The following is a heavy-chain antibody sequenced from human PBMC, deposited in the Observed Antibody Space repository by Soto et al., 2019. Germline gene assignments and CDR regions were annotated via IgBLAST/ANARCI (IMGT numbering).Heavy chain of an antibody. J-gene: IGHJ4*02. CDR3: SRDHSSGGYDY. CDR2: ISDDGRT. V-gene: IGHV3-53*01. CDR1: GFSVDNIF. Sequence: VSLRLSCVASGFSVDNIFMSWVRQAPGKGLQWVSTISDDGRTYYADSVKGRFSLSRDKSRNTLYLQMNRLRVEDTAVYYCSRDHSSGGYDYRGQGSLVTVSS. D-gene: IGHD2-8*02.